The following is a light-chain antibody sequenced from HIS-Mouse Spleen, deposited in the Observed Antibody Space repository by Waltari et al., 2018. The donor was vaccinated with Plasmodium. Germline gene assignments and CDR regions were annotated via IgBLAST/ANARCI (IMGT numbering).Light chain of an antibody. CDR1: ALPKKY. Sequence: SYELTQPPSVSVSPGQTARITCSGDALPKKYAYWYQQKSGQAPVLVIYEDSKRPSGIPERFSGSSSGTMATLTISGGQVEDEADYDCYSTDSSGNHRVFGGGTKLTVL. J-gene: IGLJ3*02. V-gene: IGLV3-10*01. CDR3: YSTDSSGNHRV. CDR2: EDS.